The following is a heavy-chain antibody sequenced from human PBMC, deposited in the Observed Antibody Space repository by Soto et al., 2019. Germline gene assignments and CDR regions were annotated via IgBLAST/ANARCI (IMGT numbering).Heavy chain of an antibody. D-gene: IGHD3-10*01. Sequence: PGESLKISCKGSGYNFNNYWINWVRQMPGKGLEWMGRIDPYDSYTNYSPSFQGHVTISVDTSISTAYLQWSSLKASDTAMYYCARPPLPGFGKYAMDAWGQGTTVTVSS. CDR3: ARPPLPGFGKYAMDA. CDR2: IDPYDSYT. V-gene: IGHV5-10-1*01. J-gene: IGHJ6*02. CDR1: GYNFNNYW.